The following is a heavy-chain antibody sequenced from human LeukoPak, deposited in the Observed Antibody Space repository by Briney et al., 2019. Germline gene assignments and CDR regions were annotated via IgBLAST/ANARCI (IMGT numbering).Heavy chain of an antibody. V-gene: IGHV4-34*01. CDR1: GGSFSGYY. CDR2: INHSGST. D-gene: IGHD3-22*01. CDR3: ASYDDYYDSSGYDY. Sequence: SGTLSLTCAVYGGSFSGYYWSWIRQPPGKGLEWIGEINHSGSTNYNPSLKSRVTISVDTSKNQFSLKLSSVTAADTAVYYCASYDDYYDSSGYDYWGQGTLVTVSS. J-gene: IGHJ4*02.